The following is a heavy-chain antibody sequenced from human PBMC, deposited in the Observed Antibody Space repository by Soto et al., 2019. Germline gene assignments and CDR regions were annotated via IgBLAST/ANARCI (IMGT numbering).Heavy chain of an antibody. CDR2: VYSTGGT. CDR3: VRQGIGNLHGLVDV. Sequence: QVQLQQSGPGLVKPSETLSLTCSVSSGPTSSHNWGWIRQTPGRGLEWIGYVYSTGGTSYNPSLNSRVTISADTSTNHISLTLTSVTAADTAVYYCVRQGIGNLHGLVDVWSQGTTVRVSS. V-gene: IGHV4-59*08. CDR1: SGPTSSHN. J-gene: IGHJ6*02. D-gene: IGHD1-1*01.